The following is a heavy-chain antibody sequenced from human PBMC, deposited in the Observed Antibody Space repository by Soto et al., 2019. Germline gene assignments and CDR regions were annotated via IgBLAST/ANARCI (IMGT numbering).Heavy chain of an antibody. CDR1: GGSISSGGYY. V-gene: IGHV4-31*03. CDR2: IYYSGST. D-gene: IGHD4-17*01. J-gene: IGHJ6*03. CDR3: ARTAYGGYYYYYMEV. Sequence: SETLSLTCTVSGGSISSGGYYWSWIRQHPGKGLEWIGYIYYSGSTYYNPSLKGRVTISVDTSKNQFSLKLSSVTAADTAVYYCARTAYGGYYYYYMEVWGKGTTVTVSS.